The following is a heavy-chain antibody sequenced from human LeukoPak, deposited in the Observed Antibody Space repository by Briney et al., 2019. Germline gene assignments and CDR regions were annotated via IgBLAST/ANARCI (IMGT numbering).Heavy chain of an antibody. CDR1: GFTFSSYA. J-gene: IGHJ3*02. Sequence: GGSLRLSCAASGFTFSSYAMHWVRQAPGKGLEWVAVISYDGSNKYYADSVKGRFTISSDNSKNTLYLQMNSLRAEDTAVYYCARDRSDAFDIWGQGTMVTVSS. D-gene: IGHD3-16*02. CDR3: ARDRSDAFDI. V-gene: IGHV3-30-3*01. CDR2: ISYDGSNK.